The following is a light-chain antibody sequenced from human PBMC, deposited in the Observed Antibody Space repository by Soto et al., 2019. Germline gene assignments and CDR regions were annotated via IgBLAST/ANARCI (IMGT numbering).Light chain of an antibody. CDR3: SSYTSSTALVV. J-gene: IGLJ2*01. CDR2: EVT. V-gene: IGLV2-14*01. CDR1: SSDVGGYNY. Sequence: QSALTQPASVSGSPGQSITVSCTGSSSDVGGYNYVSWFQQYPGKAPQLIIYEVTNRPSGVSNRFSGSKSGNTASLTISGLRAEDEAHYHCSSYTSSTALVVFGGGTKLTVL.